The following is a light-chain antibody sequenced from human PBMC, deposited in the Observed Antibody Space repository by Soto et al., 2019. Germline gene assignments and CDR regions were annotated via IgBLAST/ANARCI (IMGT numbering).Light chain of an antibody. J-gene: IGLJ1*01. CDR3: SSYTDSSNYV. Sequence: QSALTQPASVSGSPGQSITISCTGTSSDVGGYDYVSWYQQHPGKAPQLMIYDVNNRPSGVSNRFSGSRSGNTASLTISGLQAEDEADYYCSSYTDSSNYVFGTGTKLTVL. CDR1: SSDVGGYDY. CDR2: DVN. V-gene: IGLV2-14*01.